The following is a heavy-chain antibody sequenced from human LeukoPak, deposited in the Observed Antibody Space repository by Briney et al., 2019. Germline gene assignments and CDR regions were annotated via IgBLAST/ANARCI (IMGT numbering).Heavy chain of an antibody. D-gene: IGHD1-26*01. Sequence: PSETLSLTCTVSGGSISSYYWSWIRQPAGKGLEWIGRIYTSGSTNYNPSLKSRVTISVDTSKNQISLKVSSVTAADTAVYYCARDLVGTTGTSGASGDWGQGTRVTVSS. J-gene: IGHJ4*02. CDR2: IYTSGST. V-gene: IGHV4-4*07. CDR3: ARDLVGTTGTSGASGD. CDR1: GGSISSYY.